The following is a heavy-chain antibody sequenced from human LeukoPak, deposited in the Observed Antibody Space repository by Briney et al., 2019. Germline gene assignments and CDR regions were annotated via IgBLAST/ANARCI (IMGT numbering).Heavy chain of an antibody. CDR2: INPSGGST. Sequence: ASVKVSCKVCGYTFTSYYMHWVRQAPGQGLEWMGIINPSGGSTSYAQKFQGRVTMTRDTSTSTVYMELSSLRSEDTAVYYCATARDDYIWGSYRYVSWFDPWGQGTLVTVSS. CDR1: GYTFTSYY. V-gene: IGHV1-46*01. D-gene: IGHD3-16*02. CDR3: ATARDDYIWGSYRYVSWFDP. J-gene: IGHJ5*02.